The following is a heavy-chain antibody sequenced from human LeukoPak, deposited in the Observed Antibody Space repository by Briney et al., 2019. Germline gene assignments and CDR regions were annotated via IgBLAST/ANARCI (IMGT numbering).Heavy chain of an antibody. J-gene: IGHJ5*02. D-gene: IGHD1-26*01. Sequence: PSQTLSLTCTVSGGSISSGSYYWSWIRQPAGKGLEWIGSIYYSGSTYYNPSLKSRVTISVDTSKNQFSLKLSSVTAADTAVYYCAREASGSYPLDWFDPWGQGTLVTVSS. CDR2: IYYSGST. V-gene: IGHV4-61*02. CDR3: AREASGSYPLDWFDP. CDR1: GGSISSGSYY.